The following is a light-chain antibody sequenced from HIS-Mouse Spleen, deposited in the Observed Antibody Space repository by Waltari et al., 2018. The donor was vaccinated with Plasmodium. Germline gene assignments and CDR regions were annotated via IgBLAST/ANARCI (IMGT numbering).Light chain of an antibody. J-gene: IGLJ2*01. CDR2: DDS. CDR3: GTWDSSLSAGVV. Sequence: SYVLTQPPSVSVAPGQTARITCGGDKIGSKSVQWYQQKPGQAPVLVVYDDSDRPSGIPERFSGSNSGNTDTLGITGLQTGDEADYYCGTWDSSLSAGVVFGGGTKLTVL. CDR1: KIGSKS. V-gene: IGLV3-21*02.